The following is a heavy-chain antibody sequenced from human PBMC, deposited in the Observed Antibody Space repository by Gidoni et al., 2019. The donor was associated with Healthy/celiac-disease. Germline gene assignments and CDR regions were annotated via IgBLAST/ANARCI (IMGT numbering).Heavy chain of an antibody. V-gene: IGHV1-2*04. D-gene: IGHD1-26*01. CDR2: INPNSGGT. Sequence: QVQLVQSGAEVKKPGASVKVSCKASGYTFTGYYMHWVRQAPGQGLEWMGWINPNSGGTNYAQKLQGWVTTTRDTSISTAYMELSRLRSDDTAVYYCARWGVVGATTYYYGMDVWGQGTTVTVSS. CDR3: ARWGVVGATTYYYGMDV. J-gene: IGHJ6*02. CDR1: GYTFTGYY.